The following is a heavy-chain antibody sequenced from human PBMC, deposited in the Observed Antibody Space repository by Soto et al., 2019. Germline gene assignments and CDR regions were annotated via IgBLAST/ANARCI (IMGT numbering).Heavy chain of an antibody. D-gene: IGHD1-1*01. CDR1: GASISGFY. CDR2: IYATGTT. V-gene: IGHV4-4*07. J-gene: IGHJ5*02. Sequence: SETLSLTCTVSGASISGFYWSWIRKSAGKGLEWIGRIYATGTTDYNPSLKSRVMMSVDTSKKQFSLKLRSVTAADTAVYYCVRDGKKTLRDWFDPWGQGISVTVSS. CDR3: VRDGKKTLRDWFDP.